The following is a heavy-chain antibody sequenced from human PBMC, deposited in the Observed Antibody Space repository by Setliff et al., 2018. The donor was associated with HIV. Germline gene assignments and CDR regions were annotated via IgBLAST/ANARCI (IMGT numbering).Heavy chain of an antibody. J-gene: IGHJ5*02. CDR1: GGSISSHY. CDR3: AGGGTNWFDP. D-gene: IGHD5-12*01. V-gene: IGHV4-59*11. CDR2: IYYSGST. Sequence: SETLSLTCTVSGGSISSHYWSWIRQPPGKGLEWIGSIYYSGSTNYNPSLKSRVTISVDKSKNQLSLRLSSVTAADTALYYCAGGGTNWFDPWGQGTLVTVSS.